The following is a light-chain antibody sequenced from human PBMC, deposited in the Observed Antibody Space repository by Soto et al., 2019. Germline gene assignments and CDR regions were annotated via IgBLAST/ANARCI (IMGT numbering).Light chain of an antibody. CDR3: GSWDSSLSAYV. Sequence: QSVLTQPPSVSAAPGQKVTISCSGSSSNIGGNSVSWYQQLPGTAPKLLIYDDDKRPSGIPDRFSGSKSGTSATLGLTGFQTGDEADYYCGSWDSSLSAYVFATGTKVTVL. V-gene: IGLV1-51*01. J-gene: IGLJ1*01. CDR2: DDD. CDR1: SSNIGGNS.